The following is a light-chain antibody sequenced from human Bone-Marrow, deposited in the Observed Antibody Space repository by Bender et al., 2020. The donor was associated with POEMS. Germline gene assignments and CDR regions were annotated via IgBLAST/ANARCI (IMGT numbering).Light chain of an antibody. V-gene: IGLV3-19*01. J-gene: IGLJ3*02. CDR3: VAWDASLNGWV. CDR2: GKN. CDR1: SLRSYY. Sequence: SSELTQDPAVSVALGQTVRITCQGDSLRSYYASWYQQKAGQAPVLVMYGKNNRPSGIPDRFSGSSSGNTASLTITGLQSDDEAIYFCVAWDASLNGWVFGGGTKLTVL.